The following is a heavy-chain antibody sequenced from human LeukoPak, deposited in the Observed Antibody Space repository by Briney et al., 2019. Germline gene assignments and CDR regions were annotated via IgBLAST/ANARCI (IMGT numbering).Heavy chain of an antibody. J-gene: IGHJ4*02. V-gene: IGHV3-7*05. Sequence: GGSLRLSCAASGFTFSSYWMSWVGQARGKGLEGVGDINKEGREKYYVDSVKGRFTISRDNATNSLYLQMNSLRAEDTALYYCARDYYYQSSGSVYWGQGTQVTVSS. CDR3: ARDYYYQSSGSVY. CDR2: INKEGREK. D-gene: IGHD3-22*01. CDR1: GFTFSSYW.